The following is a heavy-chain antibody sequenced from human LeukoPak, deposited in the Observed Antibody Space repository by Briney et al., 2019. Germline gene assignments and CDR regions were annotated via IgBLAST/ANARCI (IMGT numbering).Heavy chain of an antibody. CDR3: ASEHRFSVDY. CDR2: ISGSGGST. V-gene: IGHV3-23*01. Sequence: GGSLGLSCAASGFTFSSYAMSWVRQAPGKGREWVSAISGSGGSTYYADSVKGRFTISRDNSKNTLYLQTNSLRAEDTAVYYCASEHRFSVDYWGQGTLVTVSS. J-gene: IGHJ4*02. D-gene: IGHD2-21*01. CDR1: GFTFSSYA.